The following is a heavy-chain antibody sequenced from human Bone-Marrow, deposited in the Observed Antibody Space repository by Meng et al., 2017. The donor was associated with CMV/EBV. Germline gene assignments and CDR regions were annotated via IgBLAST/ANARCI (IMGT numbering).Heavy chain of an antibody. Sequence: GESLKISCAASGFTFRSYAMSWVRQAPGKGLEWVSAISGSGGSTYYADSVKGRFTISRDKSKNTLYRQMNSLRAEDTAVYYCAKEGSPMAPVGWGKGTLVTVSS. CDR2: ISGSGGST. J-gene: IGHJ4*02. CDR1: GFTFRSYA. CDR3: AKEGSPMAPVG. D-gene: IGHD5-24*01. V-gene: IGHV3-23*01.